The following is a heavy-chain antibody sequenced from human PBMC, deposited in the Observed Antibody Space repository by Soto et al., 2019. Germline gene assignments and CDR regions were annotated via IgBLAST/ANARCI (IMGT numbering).Heavy chain of an antibody. J-gene: IGHJ6*02. CDR2: IYYSGST. CDR1: GGSISSSSYY. CDR3: ARRNFYYGMDV. D-gene: IGHD4-4*01. V-gene: IGHV4-39*01. Sequence: PSETLSLTCTVSGGSISSSSYYWGWIRQPPGKGLEWIGSIYYSGSTYYNPSLKSRVTISVDTSKNQFSLKLSSVTAADTAVYYCARRNFYYGMDVWGQGTTDTV.